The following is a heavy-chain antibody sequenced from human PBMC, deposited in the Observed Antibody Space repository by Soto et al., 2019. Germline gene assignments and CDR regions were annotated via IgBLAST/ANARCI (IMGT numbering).Heavy chain of an antibody. J-gene: IGHJ4*02. CDR2: ISYDGSNK. D-gene: IGHD2-15*01. CDR3: ARVSPANGRYCSGGSCYIDY. V-gene: IGHV3-30*04. CDR1: GSTFSSYA. Sequence: GGSLRLSCAASGSTFSSYAMHWVRQAPGKGLEWVAVISYDGSNKYYADSVKGRFTISRDNSKNTLYLQMNSPRAEDTAVYYCARVSPANGRYCSGGSCYIDYWGQGTLVTVSS.